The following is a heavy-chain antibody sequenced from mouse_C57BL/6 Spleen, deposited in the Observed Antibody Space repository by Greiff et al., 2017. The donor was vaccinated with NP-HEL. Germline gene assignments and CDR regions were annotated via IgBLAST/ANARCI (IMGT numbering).Heavy chain of an antibody. CDR2: INPNYGTT. J-gene: IGHJ1*03. CDR1: GYSFTDYN. CDR3: ALGSSYPHWYFDV. Sequence: VHVKQSGPELVKPGASVKISCKASGYSFTDYNMNWVKQSNGKSLEWIGVINPNYGTTSYNQKFKGKATLTVDQSSSTAYMQLNSLTSEDSAVYYCALGSSYPHWYFDVWGTGTTVTVSS. V-gene: IGHV1-39*01. D-gene: IGHD1-1*01.